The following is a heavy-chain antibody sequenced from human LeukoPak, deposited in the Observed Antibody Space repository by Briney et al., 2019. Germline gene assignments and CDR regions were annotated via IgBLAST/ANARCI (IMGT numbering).Heavy chain of an antibody. V-gene: IGHV4-39*07. D-gene: IGHD5/OR15-5a*01. CDR3: ATVAHDLYADYFDY. J-gene: IGHJ4*02. CDR2: IYYSGIT. Sequence: PSETLSLTCPVSGGSIGDNVYFWGWLRQPPGKGLEWIAGIYYSGITYSNPSLERRVTISLQSSKHKLSLTLTSLTAAHTAVYYCATVAHDLYADYFDYWGQGALVTVSS. CDR1: GGSIGDNVYF.